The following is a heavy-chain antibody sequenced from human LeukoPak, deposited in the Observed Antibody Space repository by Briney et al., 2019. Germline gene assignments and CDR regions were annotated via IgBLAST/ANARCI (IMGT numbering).Heavy chain of an antibody. Sequence: PGGSLRLSCAASGFIFSNYWMTWVRQAPGKGLEWVAVIWYDGSNKYYADSVKGRFTISRDNSKNTLYLQMNSLRAEDTAVYYCARDPSYYYDSSGYPDYWGQGTLVTVSS. CDR3: ARDPSYYYDSSGYPDY. CDR1: GFIFSNYW. J-gene: IGHJ4*02. CDR2: IWYDGSNK. D-gene: IGHD3-22*01. V-gene: IGHV3-33*08.